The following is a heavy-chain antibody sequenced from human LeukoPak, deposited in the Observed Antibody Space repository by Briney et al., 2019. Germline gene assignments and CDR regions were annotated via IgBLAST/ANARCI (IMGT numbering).Heavy chain of an antibody. CDR2: ISAYNGNT. V-gene: IGHV1-18*01. Sequence: GASVKVSCKASGYTFTSYGISWVRQAPGQGLEWMGWISAYNGNTNYAQKLQGRVTMTTDTSTSTAYMELRSLRSDDTAVYYCARDVTMVRGVIVESHGMDVWGQGTSVTVSS. J-gene: IGHJ6*02. D-gene: IGHD3-10*01. CDR1: GYTFTSYG. CDR3: ARDVTMVRGVIVESHGMDV.